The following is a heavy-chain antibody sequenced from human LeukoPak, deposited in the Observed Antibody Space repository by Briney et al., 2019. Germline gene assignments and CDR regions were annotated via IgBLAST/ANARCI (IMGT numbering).Heavy chain of an antibody. CDR1: GYSISNTHY. CDR3: SRNSSGIHFDY. D-gene: IGHD3-22*01. V-gene: IGHV4-38-2*01. J-gene: IGHJ4*02. Sequence: PSETLSLTCAVSGYSISNTHYWGCIRQPPGKGLEWIGIIYNSGSTHYNPSLKSRVTISVDTSMNQFSLKLSSVTAADTAVYYCSRNSSGIHFDYWGRGTLVTVS. CDR2: IYNSGST.